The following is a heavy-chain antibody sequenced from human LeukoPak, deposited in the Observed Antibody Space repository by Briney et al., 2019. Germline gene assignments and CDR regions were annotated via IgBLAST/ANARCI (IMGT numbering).Heavy chain of an antibody. CDR3: ARPYYYDSSGYYDGWYFDL. Sequence: GASVKVSCEASGYTFTSYGISWVRQAPGQGLEWMGWISAYNGNTNYAQKLQGRVTMTTDTSTSTAYMELRSLRSDDTAVYYCARPYYYDSSGYYDGWYFDLWGRGTLVTVSS. J-gene: IGHJ2*01. CDR1: GYTFTSYG. V-gene: IGHV1-18*01. CDR2: ISAYNGNT. D-gene: IGHD3-22*01.